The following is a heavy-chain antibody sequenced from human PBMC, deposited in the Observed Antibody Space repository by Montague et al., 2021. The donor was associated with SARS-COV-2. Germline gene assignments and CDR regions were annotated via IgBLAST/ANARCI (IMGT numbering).Heavy chain of an antibody. J-gene: IGHJ6*02. V-gene: IGHV4-39*07. CDR1: GGSISSSIYY. CDR2: IYYSGST. D-gene: IGHD4-17*01. Sequence: SETLSLTCTVSGGSISSSIYYWGWIRQPPGKGLEWIGSIYYSGSTYYNPSLKSRVTISVDTSKNQFSLKLSSVTAADTAVYYCARDYGDYGSGYYYGMDVWGQGTTVTVSS. CDR3: ARDYGDYGSGYYYGMDV.